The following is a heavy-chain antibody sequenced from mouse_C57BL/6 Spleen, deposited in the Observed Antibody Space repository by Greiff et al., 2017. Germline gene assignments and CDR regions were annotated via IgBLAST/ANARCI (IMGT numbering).Heavy chain of an antibody. CDR1: GYTFTSYW. J-gene: IGHJ3*01. CDR2: IYPGSGST. CDR3: ERWGAWFAY. V-gene: IGHV1-55*01. Sequence: QVQLKESGAELVKPGASVKMSCKASGYTFTSYWITWVKQRPGQGLGWIGDIYPGSGSTNYNEKFKSKATLTVDTSSSTAYMQLSSLTSEDSAVYYCERWGAWFAYWGQGTLVTVSA.